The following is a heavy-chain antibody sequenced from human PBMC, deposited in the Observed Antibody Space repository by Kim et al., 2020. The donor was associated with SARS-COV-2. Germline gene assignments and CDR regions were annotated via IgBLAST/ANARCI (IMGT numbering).Heavy chain of an antibody. D-gene: IGHD3-22*01. CDR3: ARVGGYYYYVDY. V-gene: IGHV4-59*01. J-gene: IGHJ4*02. Sequence: NDNPSLKSRVTISVDTAKNQFALKLSSVTAADTAVYYCARVGGYYYYVDYWGQGTLVTVSS.